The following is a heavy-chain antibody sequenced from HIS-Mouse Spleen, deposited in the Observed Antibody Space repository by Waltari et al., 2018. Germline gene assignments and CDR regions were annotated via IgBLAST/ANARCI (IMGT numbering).Heavy chain of an antibody. Sequence: QLQLQESGPGLVKPSETLSLTCTVAGGSISSSSHYWGWSRRPPGKGREWIGSIYYSGSTYYNPSLKSRVTISVDTSKNQFSLKLSSVTAADTAVYYCAREIPYSSSWYDWYFDLWGRGTLVTVSS. CDR2: IYYSGST. V-gene: IGHV4-39*07. CDR1: GGSISSSSHY. CDR3: AREIPYSSSWYDWYFDL. D-gene: IGHD6-13*01. J-gene: IGHJ2*01.